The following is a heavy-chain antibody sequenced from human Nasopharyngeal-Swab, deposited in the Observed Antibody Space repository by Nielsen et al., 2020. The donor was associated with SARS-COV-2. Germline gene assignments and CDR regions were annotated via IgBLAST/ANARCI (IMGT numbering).Heavy chain of an antibody. CDR3: AKGHRIAAAGKWFDS. CDR1: GPTSDDFG. D-gene: IGHD6-13*01. Sequence: SRRPSCEPSGPTSDDFGTYWVRQVPGKGREWVSGTSWMGVQKDYADSVKGRFTLSRDSAKNSLYLQMNSLRPEDSAFYYCAKGHRIAAAGKWFDSWGQGTLVTVSS. V-gene: IGHV3-9*02. CDR2: TSWMGVQK. J-gene: IGHJ5*01.